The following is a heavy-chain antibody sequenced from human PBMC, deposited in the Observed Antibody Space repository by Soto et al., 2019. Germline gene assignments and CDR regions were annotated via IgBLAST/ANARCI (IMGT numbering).Heavy chain of an antibody. Sequence: QVQLVQSGAEVKKPGSSVKVSCKASGGTFSTYTINWVRQAPGQGLEWMGGIIPMFGTANYAQKFQGRVTSAAADSTSTAGMGLSRLRSEGTAVYYCTRRYCISTSCHYYGMDVWGQGTTVTVSS. CDR1: GGTFSTYT. CDR3: TRRYCISTSCHYYGMDV. J-gene: IGHJ6*02. D-gene: IGHD2-2*01. V-gene: IGHV1-69*12. CDR2: IIPMFGTA.